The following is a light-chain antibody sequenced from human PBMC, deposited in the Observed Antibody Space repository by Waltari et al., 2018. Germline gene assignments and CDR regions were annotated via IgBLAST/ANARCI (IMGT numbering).Light chain of an antibody. CDR3: AVWDGSLNAYV. V-gene: IGLV1-44*01. J-gene: IGLJ1*01. Sequence: QSVLTQPPSVSGTPGQRVTISCSGSSSNIGSNTVNWYQQLPGTAPKLLIYSNNQRPSGVPDRISGSRVGTSASLAVSGLQSEDEADYYCAVWDGSLNAYVFGAGTKVTVL. CDR2: SNN. CDR1: SSNIGSNT.